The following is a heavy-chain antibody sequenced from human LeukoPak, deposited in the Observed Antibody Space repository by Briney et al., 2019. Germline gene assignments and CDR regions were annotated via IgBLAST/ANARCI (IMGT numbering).Heavy chain of an antibody. CDR2: IIPIFGTA. CDR1: GGTFSSYA. CDR3: ASHYDILTGYYNVDAFDI. V-gene: IGHV1-69*05. D-gene: IGHD3-9*01. J-gene: IGHJ3*02. Sequence: SVKVSCKASGGTFSSYAISWVRQAPGQGLEWMGRIIPIFGTANYAQKFQGRVTITTDESTSTAYMELSSLRSEDTAVYYCASHYDILTGYYNVDAFDIWGQGTVVTVSS.